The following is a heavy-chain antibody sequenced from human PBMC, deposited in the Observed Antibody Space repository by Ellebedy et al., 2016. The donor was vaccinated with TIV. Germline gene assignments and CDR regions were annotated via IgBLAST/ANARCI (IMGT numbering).Heavy chain of an antibody. D-gene: IGHD2-15*01. Sequence: PGGSLRLSCAASGFAVSNYWMNWVRQAPGKGLEWVAKIKPEGNENSFVDSVKGRITISRDNAKNSLYLQMNSLRAEDTAVYYCVSATIRHDAFNIWGQGTMVTVSS. J-gene: IGHJ3*02. CDR3: VSATIRHDAFNI. V-gene: IGHV3-7*01. CDR1: GFAVSNYW. CDR2: IKPEGNEN.